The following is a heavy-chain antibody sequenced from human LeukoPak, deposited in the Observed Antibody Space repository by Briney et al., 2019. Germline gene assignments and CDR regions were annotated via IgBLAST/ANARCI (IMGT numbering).Heavy chain of an antibody. CDR3: ARGLWFGELSTIDY. CDR2: IHYTGST. D-gene: IGHD3-10*01. Sequence: PSETLSLTCTVSGGSINSYYWSWIRQPPGKGLECIGYIHYTGSTNYNPSLKSRVTISVDTSKNQFSLKLSSVTAADTAVYYCARGLWFGELSTIDYWGQGTLVTVSS. J-gene: IGHJ4*02. CDR1: GGSINSYY. V-gene: IGHV4-59*01.